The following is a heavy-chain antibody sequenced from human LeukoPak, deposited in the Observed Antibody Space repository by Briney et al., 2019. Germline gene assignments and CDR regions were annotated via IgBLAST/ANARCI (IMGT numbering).Heavy chain of an antibody. CDR1: GGSISSHY. J-gene: IGHJ4*02. V-gene: IGHV4-59*11. CDR3: ARAITGNSLFDY. Sequence: SETLSLTCTVSGGSISSHYWSWIRQPPGKGLEWIGYIYYSGSTNYNPSLKSRVTISVDTSKNQFSLKPSSVTAADTAVYYCARAITGNSLFDYWGQGTLVTVSS. D-gene: IGHD1-20*01. CDR2: IYYSGST.